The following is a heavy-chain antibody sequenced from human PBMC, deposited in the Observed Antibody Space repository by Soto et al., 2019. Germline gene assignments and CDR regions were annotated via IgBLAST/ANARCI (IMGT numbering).Heavy chain of an antibody. CDR3: ARDPNDSRAYNHHYYYGMDV. J-gene: IGHJ6*02. CDR1: GYTFTSYG. CDR2: INAGNGNT. Sequence: QIQLMQSGAEVKKPGASVKVSCKASGYTFTSYGIHWVRQAPGQRLEWTGWINAGNGNTKYSEKFQGRVTITRDTSASTAYLELSSLRSEDTAVYYCARDPNDSRAYNHHYYYGMDVWGQGTTVTVSS. D-gene: IGHD3-22*01. V-gene: IGHV1-3*01.